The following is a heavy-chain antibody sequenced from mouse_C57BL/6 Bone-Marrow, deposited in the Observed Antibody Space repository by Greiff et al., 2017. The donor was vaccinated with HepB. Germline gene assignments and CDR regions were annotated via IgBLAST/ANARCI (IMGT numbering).Heavy chain of an antibody. Sequence: EVQRVESGPGLVKPSQSLSLTCSVTGYSITSGYSWYWIRQFPGNKLEWVGYISYDGSNNYNPSLKNRISITRDTSKNKFYLKLNSLTTEDTATYYGARDYDYDNSAMDYWGQGTLVTVSA. D-gene: IGHD2-4*01. CDR2: ISYDGSN. CDR3: ARDYDYDNSAMDY. V-gene: IGHV3-6*01. CDR1: GYSITSGYS. J-gene: IGHJ4*01.